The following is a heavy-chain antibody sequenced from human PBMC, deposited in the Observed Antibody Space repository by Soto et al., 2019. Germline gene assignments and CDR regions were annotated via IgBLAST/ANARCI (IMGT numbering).Heavy chain of an antibody. D-gene: IGHD4-17*01. J-gene: IGHJ6*04. CDR3: ARSLIRYGSKRDYHYGMAV. CDR2: INSDGSST. V-gene: IGHV3-74*01. CDR1: GFTFSSYW. Sequence: GSLRLSCAASGFTFSSYWMHWVRQAPGKGLVWVSRINSDGSSTSYADSVKGRFTISRDNAKNTLYLQMNSLRAEDTAVYYCARSLIRYGSKRDYHYGMAVWGEGTTVTVAS.